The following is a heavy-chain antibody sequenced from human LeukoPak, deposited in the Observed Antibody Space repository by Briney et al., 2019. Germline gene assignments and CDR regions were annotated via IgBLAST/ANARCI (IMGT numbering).Heavy chain of an antibody. J-gene: IGHJ4*02. V-gene: IGHV4-59*01. Sequence: SETLSLTCTVSGGSIRSFYWSWIRQAPGKGLEWIGFFSYSGYTSYSPSLKSRVGISVDPSKSQFSLRLSSMTAADTAIYYCARGRNDNGGMFFDSWAQGTLVTVSS. CDR3: ARGRNDNGGMFFDS. CDR1: GGSIRSFY. CDR2: FSYSGYT. D-gene: IGHD4-23*01.